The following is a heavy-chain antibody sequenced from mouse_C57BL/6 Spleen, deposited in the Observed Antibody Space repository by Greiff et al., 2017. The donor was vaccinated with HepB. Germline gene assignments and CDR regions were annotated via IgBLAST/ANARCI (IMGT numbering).Heavy chain of an antibody. CDR2: IDPETGGT. V-gene: IGHV1-15*01. J-gene: IGHJ2*01. CDR3: TRTLYYGSSSDFDY. Sequence: QVQLQQSGAELVRPGASVTLSCKASGYTFTDYEMHWVKQTPVHGLEWIGAIDPETGGTAYNQKFKGKAILTADKSSSTAYMELRSLTSEDSAVYYCTRTLYYGSSSDFDYWGQGTTLTVSS. CDR1: GYTFTDYE. D-gene: IGHD1-1*01.